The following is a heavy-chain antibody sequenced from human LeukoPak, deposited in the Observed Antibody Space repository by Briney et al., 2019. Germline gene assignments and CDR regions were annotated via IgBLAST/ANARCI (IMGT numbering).Heavy chain of an antibody. Sequence: PSETLSLTCAVYGGSFSGYYWSWIRQPPGKGLEWLGEINHSGSTNYNPSLKSRVTISVDTSKNQFSLKLSSVTAADTAVYYCARRQLWDIYYYGMDVWGQGTTVTVSS. CDR1: GGSFSGYY. V-gene: IGHV4-34*01. J-gene: IGHJ6*02. CDR3: ARRQLWDIYYYGMDV. D-gene: IGHD5-18*01. CDR2: INHSGST.